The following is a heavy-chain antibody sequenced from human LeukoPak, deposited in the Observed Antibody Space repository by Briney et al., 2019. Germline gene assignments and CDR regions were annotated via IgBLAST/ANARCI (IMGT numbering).Heavy chain of an antibody. CDR1: GGSISSYY. CDR3: ARVAPGEPQLVWFDP. J-gene: IGHJ5*02. Sequence: SETLSLTCTVSGGSISSYYWSWIRQPPGKGLEWSGYIYYSGSTNYNPSLKSRVTISVDTSKNQFSLKLSSVTAADTAVYYCARVAPGEPQLVWFDPWGQGTLVTVSS. D-gene: IGHD6-13*01. V-gene: IGHV4-59*01. CDR2: IYYSGST.